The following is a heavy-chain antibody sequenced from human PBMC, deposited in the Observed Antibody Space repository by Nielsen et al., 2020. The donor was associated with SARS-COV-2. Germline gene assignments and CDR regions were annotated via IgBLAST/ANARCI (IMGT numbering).Heavy chain of an antibody. CDR2: IIPIFGTA. Sequence: WVRQAPGQGFEWMGGIIPIFGTANYAQKFQGRVTITADESTSTAYMELSSLRSEDTAVYYCARDQTYYYDSSGLRAFDYWGQGTLVTVSS. J-gene: IGHJ4*02. CDR3: ARDQTYYYDSSGLRAFDY. D-gene: IGHD3-22*01. V-gene: IGHV1-69*01.